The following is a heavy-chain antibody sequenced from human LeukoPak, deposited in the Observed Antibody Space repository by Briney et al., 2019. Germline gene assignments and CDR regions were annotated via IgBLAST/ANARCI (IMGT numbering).Heavy chain of an antibody. CDR1: GFTFSSCA. CDR3: AKSRRYYDSYFDY. D-gene: IGHD3-3*01. CDR2: ISGSGGST. V-gene: IGHV3-23*01. Sequence: PGGSLRLSCAASGFTFSSCAMNWVRQAPVKGLEWLSTISGSGGSTYYADSVKGRFTISRDNSKNTLYLHMNSLRAEDTAVYYCAKSRRYYDSYFDYWGQGTLVTVSS. J-gene: IGHJ4*02.